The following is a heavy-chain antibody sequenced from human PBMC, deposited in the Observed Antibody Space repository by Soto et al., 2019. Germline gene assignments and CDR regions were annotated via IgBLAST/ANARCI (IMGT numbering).Heavy chain of an antibody. CDR2: ISAYNGNT. CDR3: ARHGRNGGNSGY. J-gene: IGHJ4*02. Sequence: ASVKVSCNASGYTFTSYGISCVRQAPGQGLEWMGWISAYNGNTNYAQKHQGRVTMTTDTSTSTAYMELRSLRSDDTAVYYCARHGRNGGNSGYWGQGTLAPVSS. CDR1: GYTFTSYG. D-gene: IGHD2-21*02. V-gene: IGHV1-18*04.